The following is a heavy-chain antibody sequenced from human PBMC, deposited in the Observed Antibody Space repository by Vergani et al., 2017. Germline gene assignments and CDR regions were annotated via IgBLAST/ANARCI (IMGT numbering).Heavy chain of an antibody. Sequence: QVQLVQSGAEVKKPGSSVKVSCKASGGTFSSYAISWVRRAPGQGLEWMGRIIPILGIANYAQKFQGRVTITADKSTSTAYMELSSLRSEDTAVYYCARDYYGDYYFDYWGQGTLVTVSS. V-gene: IGHV1-69*04. CDR3: ARDYYGDYYFDY. J-gene: IGHJ4*02. CDR2: IIPILGIA. CDR1: GGTFSSYA. D-gene: IGHD4-17*01.